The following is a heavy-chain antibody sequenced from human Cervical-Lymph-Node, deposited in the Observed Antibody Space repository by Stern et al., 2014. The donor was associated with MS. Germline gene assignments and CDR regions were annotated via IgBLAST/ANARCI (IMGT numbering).Heavy chain of an antibody. CDR2: IKSKTDGGTT. CDR3: TTDQEQYSGSYFDY. J-gene: IGHJ4*02. D-gene: IGHD1-26*01. Sequence: EVQLVESGGGLVKPGGSLRLSCAASGFTFSNAWMSWVRQAPGKGLEWVGRIKSKTDGGTTDYAAPVKGRFTISRDDSKNTLYLQMNSLKTEDTAVYYCTTDQEQYSGSYFDYWGQGTLVTVSS. CDR1: GFTFSNAW. V-gene: IGHV3-15*01.